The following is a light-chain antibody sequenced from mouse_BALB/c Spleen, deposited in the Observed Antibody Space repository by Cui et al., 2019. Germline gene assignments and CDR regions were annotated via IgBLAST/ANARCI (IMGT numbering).Light chain of an antibody. Sequence: DIQMTQSPSSLSASLGERVSLTCRASQDIGSSLNRLQQEPAGTIKRLIYATSSLDSGVPKRFSGSRSGSDYSLTISSLESEDFVDYYCLQYASSPPTFGGGTKLEIK. V-gene: IGKV9-120*02. CDR3: LQYASSPPT. J-gene: IGKJ1*01. CDR2: ATS. CDR1: QDIGSS.